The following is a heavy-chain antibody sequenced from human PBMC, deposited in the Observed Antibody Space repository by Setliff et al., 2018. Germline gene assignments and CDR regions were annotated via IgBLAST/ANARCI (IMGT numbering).Heavy chain of an antibody. CDR1: GGTFRSYA. CDR2: IIPIFGTA. V-gene: IGHV1-69*06. Sequence: RASVKVSCKASGGTFRSYAISGVRQAPGQGLEWMGRIIPIFGTANYAQKFQGRVTITADKSTSTAYMELSSLRSEDTAVYYCAREGLIADTTYYYYYHMDVWGKGTTVTAAS. CDR3: AREGLIADTTYYYYYHMDV. J-gene: IGHJ6*03. D-gene: IGHD2-21*01.